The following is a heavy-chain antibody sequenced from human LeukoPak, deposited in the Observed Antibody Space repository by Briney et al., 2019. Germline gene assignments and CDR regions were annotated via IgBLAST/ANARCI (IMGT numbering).Heavy chain of an antibody. J-gene: IGHJ5*01. V-gene: IGHV3-30*18. CDR1: GFTFSTYG. D-gene: IGHD2-2*02. Sequence: GGSLRLSCAASGFTFSTYGMHWVRQAPGKGLEWVAVIPYDGSNKYYADSVKGRFTISRDNSKNTLYLQMNSLRAEDTAVYYCAKNRIPTAITPDSWGQGTLSPSPQ. CDR3: AKNRIPTAITPDS. CDR2: IPYDGSNK.